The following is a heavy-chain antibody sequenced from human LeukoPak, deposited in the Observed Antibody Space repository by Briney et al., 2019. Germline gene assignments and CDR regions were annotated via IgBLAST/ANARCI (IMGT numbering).Heavy chain of an antibody. CDR2: ISATGGST. CDR3: AKDRFLEWLFEGYFDY. Sequence: PGGSLGLSCAASGFTFSSYGITWVRQAPGKGLEWVSTISATGGSTYYADSVKGRFTISRDNSKDTLYLQMNSLRAEDTAVYYCAKDRFLEWLFEGYFDYWGQGTLVTVSS. V-gene: IGHV3-23*01. CDR1: GFTFSSYG. J-gene: IGHJ4*02. D-gene: IGHD3-3*01.